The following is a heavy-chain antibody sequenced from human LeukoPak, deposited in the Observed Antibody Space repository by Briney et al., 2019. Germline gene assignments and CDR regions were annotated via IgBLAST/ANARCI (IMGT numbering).Heavy chain of an antibody. CDR2: INPSGGST. J-gene: IGHJ4*02. D-gene: IGHD6-13*01. Sequence: ASVKVSCKASGYTFTSYYIHWVRQAPGQGLEWMGIINPSGGSTSYAQKFQGRATMTRDTSTSTVYMELSSLRSEDTAVYYCARDSSSWYWRFGGGPNFDYWGQGTLVTVSS. CDR3: ARDSSSWYWRFGGGPNFDY. CDR1: GYTFTSYY. V-gene: IGHV1-46*01.